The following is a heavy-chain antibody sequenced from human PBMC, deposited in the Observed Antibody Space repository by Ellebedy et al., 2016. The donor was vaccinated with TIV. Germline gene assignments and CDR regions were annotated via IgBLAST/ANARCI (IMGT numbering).Heavy chain of an antibody. Sequence: GESLKISXQGSGYNFTDHWIGWVRQMPGKGLEWMGIIFPGDSDTRYSQSFRGQVTISADNSISTAYLQWSSLKASDTAMYYCASPHDSSSSFDYWGQGTRVTVSS. J-gene: IGHJ4*02. V-gene: IGHV5-51*01. D-gene: IGHD3-22*01. CDR3: ASPHDSSSSFDY. CDR1: GYNFTDHW. CDR2: IFPGDSDT.